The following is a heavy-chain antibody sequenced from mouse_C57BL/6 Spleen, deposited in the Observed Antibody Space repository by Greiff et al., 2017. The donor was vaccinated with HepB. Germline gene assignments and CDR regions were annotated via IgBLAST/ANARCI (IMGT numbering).Heavy chain of an antibody. CDR2: FYPGSGSI. J-gene: IGHJ4*01. CDR3: ARHEGGVYYGSSYEDYYAMDY. Sequence: VQLQQSGAELVKPGASVKLSCKASGYTFTEYTIHWVKQRSGQGLEWIGWFYPGSGSIKYNEKFKDKATLTADKSSSTVYMELSRLTSEDSAVYFCARHEGGVYYGSSYEDYYAMDYWGQGTSVTVSS. CDR1: GYTFTEYT. V-gene: IGHV1-62-2*01. D-gene: IGHD1-1*01.